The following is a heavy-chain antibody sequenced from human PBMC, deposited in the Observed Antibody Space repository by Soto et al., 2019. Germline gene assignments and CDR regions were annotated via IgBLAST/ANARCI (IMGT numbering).Heavy chain of an antibody. CDR2: ISGNGGST. J-gene: IGHJ4*02. CDR1: GFTFSSYA. D-gene: IGHD2-2*01. Sequence: EVQLLESGGGLVQPGGSLRLSCAASGFTFSSYAMSWVRQAPGKGLEWVSSISGNGGSTNYADSVKGRFTISRDNSKNTLYLQINSLRAEDTAIYSCAKDRGGYCTSTTCYGGGSFDYWGQGTLVTVSS. CDR3: AKDRGGYCTSTTCYGGGSFDY. V-gene: IGHV3-23*01.